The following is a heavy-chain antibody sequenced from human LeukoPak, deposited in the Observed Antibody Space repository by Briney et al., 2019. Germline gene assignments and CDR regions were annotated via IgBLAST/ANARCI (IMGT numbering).Heavy chain of an antibody. V-gene: IGHV4-59*01. Sequence: SETLSLTCTVSGGSISSYYWSWIRQPPGKGLEWIGYIYYSGSTNYNPSLKSRVTISVDTSKNQFSLKLSSVTAADTAVYYCASGSPDYYGSGRHFDYWGQGTLVTVSS. D-gene: IGHD3-10*01. CDR1: GGSISSYY. CDR3: ASGSPDYYGSGRHFDY. CDR2: IYYSGST. J-gene: IGHJ4*02.